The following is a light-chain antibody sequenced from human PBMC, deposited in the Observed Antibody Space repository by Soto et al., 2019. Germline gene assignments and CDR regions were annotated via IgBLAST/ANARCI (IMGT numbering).Light chain of an antibody. CDR2: GAS. Sequence: EVVMTQSPATLSVSPGERATLSCRASQSVSSNLAWFQQKPGQAPRLLIYGASTRATGIPARFSGSGSGTTFTLTISSLRSEDFSLYYCLQYNNLPPWTFGQGTKVEI. CDR3: LQYNNLPPWT. V-gene: IGKV3-15*01. J-gene: IGKJ1*01. CDR1: QSVSSN.